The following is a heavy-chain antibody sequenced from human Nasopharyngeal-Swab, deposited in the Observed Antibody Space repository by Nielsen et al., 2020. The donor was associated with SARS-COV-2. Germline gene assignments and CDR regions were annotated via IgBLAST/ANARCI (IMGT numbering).Heavy chain of an antibody. CDR3: ARSPHYYYYMDV. CDR2: CYYTGST. V-gene: IGHV4-39*01. Sequence: WILHPPGKGLQWIGSCYYTGSTYYNPSLKSRVTISVDTSQNQFSLKLRSATAADTAVYYCARSPHYYYYMDVWGTGTTVTVSS. J-gene: IGHJ6*03.